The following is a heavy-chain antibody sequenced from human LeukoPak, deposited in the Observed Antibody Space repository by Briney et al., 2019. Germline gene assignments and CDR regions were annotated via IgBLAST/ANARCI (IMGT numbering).Heavy chain of an antibody. J-gene: IGHJ4*02. Sequence: PGGSLRLSCVVSEFNFGNYWMSWVRQTPGKGLEWVANIKQDGSDRYYVDSVKGRFIISRDNAKNSLYPQMNSLRDEDTAVYYCARDSAAHGGYWGQGTLVTVSS. D-gene: IGHD6-25*01. CDR3: ARDSAAHGGY. CDR1: EFNFGNYW. CDR2: IKQDGSDR. V-gene: IGHV3-7*03.